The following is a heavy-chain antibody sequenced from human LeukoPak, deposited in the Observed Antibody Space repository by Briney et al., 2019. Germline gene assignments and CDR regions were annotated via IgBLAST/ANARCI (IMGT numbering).Heavy chain of an antibody. CDR2: INPNSGGT. D-gene: IGHD2-2*01. CDR3: ARGSRYCSSTSCYSDY. Sequence: ASVKVSCKASGYTFTGYYMHWVRQAPGQGLEWMGWINPNSGGTNYAQKFQGRVTMTRDTSISTAYMELSRLRSDDTAVYYCARGSRYCSSTSCYSDYWGQGTLVTVSS. V-gene: IGHV1-2*02. J-gene: IGHJ4*02. CDR1: GYTFTGYY.